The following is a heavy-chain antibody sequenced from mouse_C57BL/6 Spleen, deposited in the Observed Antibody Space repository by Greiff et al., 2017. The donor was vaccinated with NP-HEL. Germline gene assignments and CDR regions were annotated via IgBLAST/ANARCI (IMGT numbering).Heavy chain of an antibody. CDR2: INPNNSGT. CDR1: GYTFTDYY. D-gene: IGHD2-1*01. CDR3: ARSKIYYGNPLFDY. V-gene: IGHV1-26*01. Sequence: EVQLQQSGPELVKPGASVKISCKASGYTFTDYYMNWVKQSHGKSLEWIGDINPNNSGTSYNQKFKGKATLTVDKSSSTAYMELRSLTSEDSAVYYCARSKIYYGNPLFDYWGQGTTLTVSS. J-gene: IGHJ2*01.